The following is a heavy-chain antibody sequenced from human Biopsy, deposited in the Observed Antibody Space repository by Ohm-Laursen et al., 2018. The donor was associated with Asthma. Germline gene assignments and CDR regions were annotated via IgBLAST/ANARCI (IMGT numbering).Heavy chain of an antibody. J-gene: IGHJ6*02. D-gene: IGHD3-3*01. CDR3: ARRITIFGVVQKDHGMDA. Sequence: GTLSLTCPVSGGSMTPTSHYWDWIRQAPGKGLEWIGYISYGGKTSYNPSLKNRVTISRDTSKNQFSLRLPPVTAADTAVYFCARRITIFGVVQKDHGMDAWGQGTTVIVSS. V-gene: IGHV4-39*01. CDR2: ISYGGKT. CDR1: GGSMTPTSHY.